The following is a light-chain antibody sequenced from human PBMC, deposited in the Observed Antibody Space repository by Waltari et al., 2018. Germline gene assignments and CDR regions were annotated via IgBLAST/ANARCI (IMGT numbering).Light chain of an antibody. CDR2: GKN. J-gene: IGLJ3*02. Sequence: SSELTQDPAVSVALGQTVRITCQGDSLRSYYASWYQQQPGQAPVLVIYGKNNRPSGIPDRFSVSSSRNTASLTITGAQAEDEADYYCNSRDSSGNHLGVFGGGTKLTVL. V-gene: IGLV3-19*01. CDR1: SLRSYY. CDR3: NSRDSSGNHLGV.